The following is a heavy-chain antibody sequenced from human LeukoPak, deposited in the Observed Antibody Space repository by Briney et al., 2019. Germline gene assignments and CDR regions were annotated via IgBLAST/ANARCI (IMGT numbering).Heavy chain of an antibody. D-gene: IGHD2-15*01. CDR1: GDTFKSYG. CDR3: ATDHSLDY. CDR2: FDPEDGET. V-gene: IGHV1-24*01. J-gene: IGHJ4*02. Sequence: ASVKVSCKASGDTFKSYGISWVRQAPGQGLEWMGGFDPEDGETIYAQKFQGRVTMTEDTSTDTAYMELSSLRSEDTAVYYCATDHSLDYWGQGTLVTVSS.